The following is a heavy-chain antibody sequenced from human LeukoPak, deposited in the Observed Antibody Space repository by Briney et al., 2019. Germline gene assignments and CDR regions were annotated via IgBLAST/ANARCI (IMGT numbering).Heavy chain of an antibody. CDR1: GGSISSGDYY. V-gene: IGHV4-30-4*01. J-gene: IGHJ5*02. D-gene: IGHD3-22*01. CDR3: ARVEYYYDSSGGFDP. Sequence: SQTLSLTCTVSGGSISSGDYYWSWIRQPPGKGLEWIGYIYYSGSTYYSPSLKSRVTISVDTSKNQFSLKLSSVTAADTAVYYCARVEYYYDSSGGFDPWGQGTLVTVSS. CDR2: IYYSGST.